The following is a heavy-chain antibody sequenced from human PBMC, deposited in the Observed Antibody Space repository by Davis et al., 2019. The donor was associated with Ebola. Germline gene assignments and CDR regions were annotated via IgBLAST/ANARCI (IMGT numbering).Heavy chain of an antibody. CDR2: IYSGGST. Sequence: GGSLRLSCAASGYTFRIHAMTWVRQAPGKGLEWVSVIYSGGSTYYADSVKGRFTISRHNSKNTLYLQMNSLRAEDTAVYYCVRNEEWLVPGVKPRKMDVWGQGTTVTVSS. CDR1: GYTFRIHA. J-gene: IGHJ6*02. V-gene: IGHV3-53*01. CDR3: VRNEEWLVPGVKPRKMDV. D-gene: IGHD6-19*01.